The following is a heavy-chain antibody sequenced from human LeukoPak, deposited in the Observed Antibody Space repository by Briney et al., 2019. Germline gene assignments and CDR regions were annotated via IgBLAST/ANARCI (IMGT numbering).Heavy chain of an antibody. D-gene: IGHD3-22*01. V-gene: IGHV1-18*01. Sequence: ASVKVSCKASGYTFTSYGISWVRQAPGQGLEWMGWISAYNGNTNHAQKLQGRVTMTTDTSTSTAYMELRSLRSDDTAVYYCARIYDSNLGDAFDIWGQGTMVTVSS. CDR1: GYTFTSYG. CDR3: ARIYDSNLGDAFDI. CDR2: ISAYNGNT. J-gene: IGHJ3*02.